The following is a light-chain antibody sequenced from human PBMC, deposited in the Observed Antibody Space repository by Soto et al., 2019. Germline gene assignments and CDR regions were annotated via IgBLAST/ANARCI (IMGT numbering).Light chain of an antibody. CDR3: RSYTTSSTRV. CDR2: EVT. Sequence: QSVLTQPASVSGSPGQSIAISCTGSSSDIGIYKYVSWYQQHPGKVPKLIIYEVTNRPSGVSNRFSGSKSGNTASLTISGLQAEDEADYYCRSYTTSSTRVFGPGTKLTVL. V-gene: IGLV2-14*01. CDR1: SSDIGIYKY. J-gene: IGLJ1*01.